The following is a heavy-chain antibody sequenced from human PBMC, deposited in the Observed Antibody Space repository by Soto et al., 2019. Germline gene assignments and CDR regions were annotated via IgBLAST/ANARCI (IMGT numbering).Heavy chain of an antibody. CDR2: ISSSSSRT. J-gene: IGHJ4*02. D-gene: IGHD2-8*01. Sequence: PGGSLRLSCATSGFTFSNYGMGWVRQAPGKGLYWVSGISSSSSRTYYADSVRGRFTISGNNTKNSLYLQMDTLRADDTAVYYCAKGAKSGVGSEYFDSWGQGSLVTVSS. CDR1: GFTFSNYG. V-gene: IGHV3-23*01. CDR3: AKGAKSGVGSEYFDS.